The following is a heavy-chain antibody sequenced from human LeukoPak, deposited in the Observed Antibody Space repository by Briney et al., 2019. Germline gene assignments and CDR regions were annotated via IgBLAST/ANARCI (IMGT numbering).Heavy chain of an antibody. J-gene: IGHJ6*02. CDR1: GFPFSSYE. V-gene: IGHV3-48*03. D-gene: IGHD3-10*01. CDR2: ISSSGSTI. Sequence: GSLRLSCAASGFPFSSYEMNWVRQAPGKGLEWVSYISSSGSTIYYADSVKGRFTISRDNAKNSLYLQMNSLRAEDTAVYYCARGPEGGELLAHYGMDVWGQGTTVTVSS. CDR3: ARGPEGGELLAHYGMDV.